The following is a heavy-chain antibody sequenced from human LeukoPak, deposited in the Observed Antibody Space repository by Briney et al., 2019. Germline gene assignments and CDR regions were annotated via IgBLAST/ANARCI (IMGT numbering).Heavy chain of an antibody. V-gene: IGHV1-18*01. Sequence: GAPVKVSCKASGYTFTSYGISWVRQAPGQGLEWMGWISAYNGNTNYAQKLQGRVTMTTDTSTSTAYMELRSLRSDDTAVYYCARVRYYDSSGRNYYGMDVWGQGTTVTVSS. CDR1: GYTFTSYG. CDR2: ISAYNGNT. J-gene: IGHJ6*02. CDR3: ARVRYYDSSGRNYYGMDV. D-gene: IGHD3-22*01.